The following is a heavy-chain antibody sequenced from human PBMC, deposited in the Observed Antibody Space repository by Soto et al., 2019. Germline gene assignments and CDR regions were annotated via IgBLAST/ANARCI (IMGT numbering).Heavy chain of an antibody. CDR1: GYTFTSYD. CDR2: MNPNSGNT. CDR3: AREAPSGLWLVGAFDI. D-gene: IGHD3-10*01. J-gene: IGHJ3*02. Sequence: ASVKVSCKASGYTFTSYDINWVRQDTGQGLEWMGWMNPNSGNTGYAQKFQGRVTMTRNTSISTAYMELSSLRSEDTAVYYCAREAPSGLWLVGAFDIWGQGTMVTVSS. V-gene: IGHV1-8*01.